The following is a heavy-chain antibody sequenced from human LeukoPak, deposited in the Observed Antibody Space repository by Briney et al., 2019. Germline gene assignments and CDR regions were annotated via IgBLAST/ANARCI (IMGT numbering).Heavy chain of an antibody. J-gene: IGHJ3*02. Sequence: SETLSPTCTVSGGSISSYYWSWIRQPPGKGLEWIGYIYYSGSTNYNPSLKSRVTISVDTSKNQFSLKLSSVTAADTAVYYCARDRSSGWQGAFDMWGQGTKVTVSS. D-gene: IGHD6-19*01. CDR1: GGSISSYY. CDR2: IYYSGST. V-gene: IGHV4-59*01. CDR3: ARDRSSGWQGAFDM.